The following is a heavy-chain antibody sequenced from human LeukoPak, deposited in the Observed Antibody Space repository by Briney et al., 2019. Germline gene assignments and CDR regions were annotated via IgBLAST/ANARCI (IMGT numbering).Heavy chain of an antibody. J-gene: IGHJ4*02. CDR3: ARAAGPGYSSGWYTEPPFDY. V-gene: IGHV1-46*01. D-gene: IGHD6-19*01. CDR2: INPSGGST. Sequence: ASVKVSCKASGYTFTSYYMHWVRQAPGQGLEWMGIINPSGGSTSYAQKFQGRVTMTRDTSTSTAYMELSGLRSDDTAVYYCARAAGPGYSSGWYTEPPFDYWGQGTLVTVSS. CDR1: GYTFTSYY.